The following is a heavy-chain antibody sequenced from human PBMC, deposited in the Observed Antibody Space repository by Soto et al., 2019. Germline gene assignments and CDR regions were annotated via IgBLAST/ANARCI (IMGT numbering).Heavy chain of an antibody. J-gene: IGHJ4*02. CDR2: IMPIFGTA. V-gene: IGHV1-69*01. D-gene: IGHD6-13*01. CDR3: ARAGYRSSWLDFDY. CDR1: GGTFSSYA. Sequence: QVQLVQSGAEVKKPGSSVKVSCKASGGTFSSYAISWVRQAPGQGLEWMGGIMPIFGTANYAQKFQGRATITADESPSTAYMELSSLRGEDTAVEYCARAGYRSSWLDFDYWGQGTLVTVSS.